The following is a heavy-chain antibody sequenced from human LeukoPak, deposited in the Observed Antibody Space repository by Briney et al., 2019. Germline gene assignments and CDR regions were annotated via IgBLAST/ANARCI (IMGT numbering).Heavy chain of an antibody. CDR3: AKMRGMPREAYHFDR. D-gene: IGHD1-26*01. CDR2: VGSGGTR. Sequence: GGSLRLSCAASGFNFNIYTMSSVRQAQRKGLEWISAVGSGGTRYYADSVKGRFNISRDKSANTVSLQMDSLRADDTAMYYCAKMRGMPREAYHFDRWGQGTLVAVSS. V-gene: IGHV3-23*01. J-gene: IGHJ4*02. CDR1: GFNFNIYT.